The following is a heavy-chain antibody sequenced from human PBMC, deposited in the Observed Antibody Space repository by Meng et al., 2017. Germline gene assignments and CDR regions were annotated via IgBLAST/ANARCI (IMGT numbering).Heavy chain of an antibody. CDR3: ARVRYYYDSSGYYATSYYFDY. Sequence: VQLEQWGAGLLTHSDTLSLTCAVYGGSFSGYYWSWIRQPPGKGLEWIGEINHSGSTNYNPSLKSRVTISVDTSKNQFSLKLSSVTAADTAVYYCARVRYYYDSSGYYATSYYFDYWGQGTLVTVSS. CDR2: INHSGST. J-gene: IGHJ4*02. D-gene: IGHD3-22*01. V-gene: IGHV4-34*01. CDR1: GGSFSGYY.